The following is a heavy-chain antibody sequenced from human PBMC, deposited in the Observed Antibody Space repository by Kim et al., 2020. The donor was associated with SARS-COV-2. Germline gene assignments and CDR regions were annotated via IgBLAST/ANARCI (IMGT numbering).Heavy chain of an antibody. V-gene: IGHV3-30*18. CDR3: GKGRSVSPIDFLSDF. Sequence: GGSLRLSCAASGFTFSDSGMSWVRQAPGKGLEWVGVISSDGSGKYYGDSVKGRFTISRDNSRNTLYLQMNSLGPEDTAMYYCGKGRSVSPIDFLSDFWGQGTMVIVSS. D-gene: IGHD2-21*01. CDR1: GFTFSDSG. CDR2: ISSDGSGK. J-gene: IGHJ3*01.